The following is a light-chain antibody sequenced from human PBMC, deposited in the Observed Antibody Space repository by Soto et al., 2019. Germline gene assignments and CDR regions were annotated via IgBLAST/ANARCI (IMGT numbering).Light chain of an antibody. J-gene: IGKJ1*01. CDR2: DAS. V-gene: IGKV1-5*01. Sequence: DIQMTQSPSALSASVGDRVTITCRASQRLTTWLAWYQQKPGKAPQLLIHDASTLESVVPSRVSGSGSGTEFTLTISSLQPDDFATYYCLQYDDYWAFGPGTQVEIK. CDR3: LQYDDYWA. CDR1: QRLTTW.